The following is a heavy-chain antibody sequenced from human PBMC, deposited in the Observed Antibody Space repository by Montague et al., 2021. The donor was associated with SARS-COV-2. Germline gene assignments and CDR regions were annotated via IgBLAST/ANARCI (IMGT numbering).Heavy chain of an antibody. Sequence: PALVKPTQTLTLTCTFSGFSRSTRTVGVGWIRQPPGKALEWLALIYWDDDKRYSPSLKSRLTITKVNSKNQVVLTMTNMDPVDTATYYCAHRLPAVAAFDYWGQGTLVTVSS. CDR3: AHRLPAVAAFDY. D-gene: IGHD6-6*01. CDR1: GFSRSTRTVG. V-gene: IGHV2-5*02. J-gene: IGHJ4*02. CDR2: IYWDDDK.